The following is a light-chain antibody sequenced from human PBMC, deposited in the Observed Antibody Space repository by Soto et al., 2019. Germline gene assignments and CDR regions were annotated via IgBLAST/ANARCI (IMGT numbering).Light chain of an antibody. J-gene: IGLJ2*01. CDR3: QTWGAGIVV. V-gene: IGLV4-69*02. Sequence: QLVLTQSPSASASLGASVKLTCTLSSGHSTYVIAWHQQQPEKGPRFLMKVNSDGSHTKGDGIPDRFSGSSSGAERHLTISSLQSEDQADYYCQTWGAGIVVFGGGTKVTVL. CDR1: SGHSTYV. CDR2: VNSDGSH.